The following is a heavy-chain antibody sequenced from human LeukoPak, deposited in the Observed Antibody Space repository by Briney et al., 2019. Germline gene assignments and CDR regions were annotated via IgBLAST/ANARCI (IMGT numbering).Heavy chain of an antibody. Sequence: GGSLRLSCAASGFTFSSYGMHWVRQAPGKGLEWVAFIRYNGSNKYYADSVKGRFTISRDNSKNTLYLQMNSLRAEDTAVYYCARVGSSSWYSRSREEYYFDYWGQGTLVTVSS. CDR3: ARVGSSSWYSRSREEYYFDY. CDR2: IRYNGSNK. V-gene: IGHV3-30*02. J-gene: IGHJ4*02. CDR1: GFTFSSYG. D-gene: IGHD6-13*01.